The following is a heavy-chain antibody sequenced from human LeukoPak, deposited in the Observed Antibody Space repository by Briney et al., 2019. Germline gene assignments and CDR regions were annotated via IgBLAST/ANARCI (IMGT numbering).Heavy chain of an antibody. J-gene: IGHJ6*02. V-gene: IGHV3-33*01. CDR2: IWYDGSNK. D-gene: IGHD6-13*01. Sequence: GGSLRLSCTASGLTFSSYGMHWVRQAPGKGLEWVAVIWYDGSNKYYTDSVKGRFTISRDNSKNTLYLQMNSLRAEDTAVYYCASQLAFRNYYAMDVWGQGTTVTVSS. CDR1: GLTFSSYG. CDR3: ASQLAFRNYYAMDV.